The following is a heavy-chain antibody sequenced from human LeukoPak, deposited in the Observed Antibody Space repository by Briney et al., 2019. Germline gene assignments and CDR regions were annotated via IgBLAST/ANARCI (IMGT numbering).Heavy chain of an antibody. Sequence: GESLKISCKGSGYSFTTYWLVWVRQMPGKGLEWMGIIYPGDSDTRYSPSFQGQVTISADKSISTAYLQWSSLKASDTAMYYCARQMPPTSYYYDSSGYYCDYWGQGTLVTVSS. CDR3: ARQMPPTSYYYDSSGYYCDY. D-gene: IGHD3-22*01. CDR1: GYSFTTYW. CDR2: IYPGDSDT. J-gene: IGHJ4*02. V-gene: IGHV5-51*01.